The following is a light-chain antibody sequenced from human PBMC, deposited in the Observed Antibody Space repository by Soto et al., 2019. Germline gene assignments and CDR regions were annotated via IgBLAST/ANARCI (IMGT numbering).Light chain of an antibody. J-gene: IGLJ1*01. CDR3: FSYAGRNNYV. Sequence: QSVLTQPASVSGSPGQSITISCTGSNSDIGNYNIVSWYQQHPDKAPQLIIYEVTKRPSGVPDRFSGSKSGNTAPLTVSGLQAEDEAHYYCFSYAGRNNYVFGTGTKVTVL. CDR1: NSDIGNYNI. CDR2: EVT. V-gene: IGLV2-23*02.